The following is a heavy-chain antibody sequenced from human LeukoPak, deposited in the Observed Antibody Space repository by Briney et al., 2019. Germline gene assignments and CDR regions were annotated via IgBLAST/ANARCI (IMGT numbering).Heavy chain of an antibody. D-gene: IGHD4-17*01. CDR1: GFTVSSNY. V-gene: IGHV3-53*01. J-gene: IGHJ4*02. Sequence: GGSLRLSCAASGFTVSSNYMSWVRQAPGKGLEWVSVIYSGGSTYYADSVKGRFTISRDNSKNTLYLQMNSLRAEDTAVYYCARASYGDPYYFDYWGQGTLVTVSS. CDR3: ARASYGDPYYFDY. CDR2: IYSGGST.